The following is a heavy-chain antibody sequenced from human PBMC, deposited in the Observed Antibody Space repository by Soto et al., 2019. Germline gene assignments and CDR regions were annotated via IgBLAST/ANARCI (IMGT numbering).Heavy chain of an antibody. Sequence: GGSLRLSCAASGFIFTSYSMVWVRLAPGKGLEWVSSISSGSDFIYYADSVKGRFTISRDNAQNSLYLQMNSLRAEDTAMYYCASLAIGTIIRGAPDFWGQGTLVTVSS. CDR2: ISSGSDFI. CDR3: ASLAIGTIIRGAPDF. V-gene: IGHV3-21*04. D-gene: IGHD3-10*01. CDR1: GFIFTSYS. J-gene: IGHJ4*02.